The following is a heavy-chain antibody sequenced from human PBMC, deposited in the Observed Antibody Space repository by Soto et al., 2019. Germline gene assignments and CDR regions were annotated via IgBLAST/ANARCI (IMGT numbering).Heavy chain of an antibody. CDR3: ARSQGSSTSLEIYYYYYYGMDV. V-gene: IGHV1-69*01. J-gene: IGHJ6*02. CDR2: IIPISETT. Sequence: QVQLVQSGAEVQKPGSSVKVSCKASGGTFSSYAISWVRQAPGQGLEWMGGIIPISETTTNAQKFQGRVTITADESKSTAYMELSSLRSEDTAVYYCARSQGSSTSLEIYYYYYYGMDVWGQGTTVTVSS. D-gene: IGHD2-2*01. CDR1: GGTFSSYA.